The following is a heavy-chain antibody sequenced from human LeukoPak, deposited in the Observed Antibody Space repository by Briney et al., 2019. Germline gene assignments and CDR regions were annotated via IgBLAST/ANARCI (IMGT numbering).Heavy chain of an antibody. V-gene: IGHV1-69*04. CDR2: IIPIFGIA. Sequence: GASVKVSCKASGGTFSSYAISWVRQAPGQGLEWMGRIIPIFGIANYAQKFQGRVTITADKSTSTVYMELSSLRSEDTAVYYCAREHIVVVVAATNDAFDIWGQGTMVTVSS. D-gene: IGHD2-15*01. CDR1: GGTFSSYA. J-gene: IGHJ3*02. CDR3: AREHIVVVVAATNDAFDI.